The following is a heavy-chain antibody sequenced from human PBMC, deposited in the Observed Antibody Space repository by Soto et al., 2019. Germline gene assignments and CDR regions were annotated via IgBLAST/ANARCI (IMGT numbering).Heavy chain of an antibody. CDR3: VRVVAIPGYPDN. J-gene: IGHJ4*02. D-gene: IGHD5-12*01. CDR2: IVPIVDTS. V-gene: IGHV1-69*12. Sequence: QVQLVQSGAEVRQPASSVKVSCKTSGGTFSSYAISWVRQAPGQRLEWMGGIVPIVDTSTYAQKFQGRVTITADESTSTLYMEQSSLRSADTAVYYCVRVVAIPGYPDNWGQGTLVTVSS. CDR1: GGTFSSYA.